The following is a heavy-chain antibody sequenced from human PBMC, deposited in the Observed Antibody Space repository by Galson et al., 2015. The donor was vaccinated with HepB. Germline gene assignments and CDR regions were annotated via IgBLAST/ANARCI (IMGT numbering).Heavy chain of an antibody. J-gene: IGHJ6*02. CDR3: ARGFRYKYGYDNYYYGVDV. CDR1: GGSFSGYY. CDR2: LNDYGST. D-gene: IGHD5-18*01. V-gene: IGHV4-34*01. Sequence: SETLSLTCAVYGGSFSGYYWSWIRQPPGKGLEWIGELNDYGSTNYNPSLKSRVTLSLDTSKNQFSLKLRSVNAADTAVYYCARGFRYKYGYDNYYYGVDVWGQGTTVTVSS.